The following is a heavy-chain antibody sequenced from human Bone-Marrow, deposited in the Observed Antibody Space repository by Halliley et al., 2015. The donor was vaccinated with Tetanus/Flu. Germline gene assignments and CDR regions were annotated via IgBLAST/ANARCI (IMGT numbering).Heavy chain of an antibody. Sequence: ISYDGDKEFYADSVEGRFSLSKDNSRNTVYLQMSSLTGDDTAVYYCARGVVPAAYTYYYGLDVWGQGTTVTVSS. CDR2: ISYDGDKE. D-gene: IGHD2-2*01. CDR3: ARGVVPAAYTYYYGLDV. J-gene: IGHJ6*02. V-gene: IGHV3-30*15.